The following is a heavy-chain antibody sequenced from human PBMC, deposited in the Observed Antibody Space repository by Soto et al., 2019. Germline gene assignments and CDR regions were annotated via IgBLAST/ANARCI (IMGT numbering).Heavy chain of an antibody. Sequence: GGSLRLSCAASGFTFSSYAMSWVRQAPGKGLEWVSAISGSGGSTYYADSVKGRFTISRDNSKNTLYLQMNSLRAEDTAVYYCAKDVGAHYGDYQLGSGAFDIWGQGTMVTVSS. D-gene: IGHD4-17*01. V-gene: IGHV3-23*01. CDR3: AKDVGAHYGDYQLGSGAFDI. CDR1: GFTFSSYA. CDR2: ISGSGGST. J-gene: IGHJ3*02.